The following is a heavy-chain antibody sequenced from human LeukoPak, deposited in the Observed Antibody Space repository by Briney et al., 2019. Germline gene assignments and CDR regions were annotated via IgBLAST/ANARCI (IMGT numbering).Heavy chain of an antibody. Sequence: ASVKVSCKVSGYTLTELSMHWVRQAPGKGLEWMGGFDPEDGETIYAQKFQGRATMTEDTSTDTAYMELSSLRSEDTAVYYCATITPTPSSSLEYWGQGTLVTVSS. D-gene: IGHD6-13*01. CDR3: ATITPTPSSSLEY. V-gene: IGHV1-24*01. CDR2: FDPEDGET. J-gene: IGHJ4*02. CDR1: GYTLTELS.